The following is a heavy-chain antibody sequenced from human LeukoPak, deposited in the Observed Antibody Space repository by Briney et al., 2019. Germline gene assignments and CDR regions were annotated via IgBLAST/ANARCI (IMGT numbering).Heavy chain of an antibody. CDR1: GYTFTSYG. Sequence: ASVKVSCKASGYTFTSYGISWVRQAPGQGLEWMGWISAYNGNTNYAQKLQGRVTMATDTSTSTAYMELRSLRSDDTAVYYCARGMFCGGDCYGDDYWGQGTLVTVSS. D-gene: IGHD2-21*01. J-gene: IGHJ4*02. CDR2: ISAYNGNT. V-gene: IGHV1-18*01. CDR3: ARGMFCGGDCYGDDY.